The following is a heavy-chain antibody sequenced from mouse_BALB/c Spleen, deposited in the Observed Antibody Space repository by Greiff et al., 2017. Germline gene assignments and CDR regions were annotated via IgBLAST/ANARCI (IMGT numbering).Heavy chain of an antibody. CDR1: GFTFTDYY. CDR3: ARDDRSLWYFDV. J-gene: IGHJ1*01. V-gene: IGHV7-3*02. Sequence: EVKLMESGGGLVQPGGSLRLSCATSGFTFTDYYMSWVRQPPGKALEWLGFIRNKANGYTTEYSASVKGRFTISRDNSQSILYLQMNTLRAEDSATYDCARDDRSLWYFDVWGAGTTVTVSS. CDR2: IRNKANGYTT.